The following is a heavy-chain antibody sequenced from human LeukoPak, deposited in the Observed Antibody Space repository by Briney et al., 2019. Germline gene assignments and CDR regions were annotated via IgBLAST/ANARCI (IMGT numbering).Heavy chain of an antibody. J-gene: IGHJ4*01. CDR2: INPNSGGT. D-gene: IGHD1-7*01. V-gene: IGHV1-2*02. Sequence: ASVKVSCKASGYTFTGYYMHWVRQAPGQGLEWMGWINPNSGGTNYAQKFQGRVTMTRDTSISTAYMELSRLRSDDTAVYYCASDGPNWSITGTTPYFDYWGQGTLVTVSS. CDR1: GYTFTGYY. CDR3: ASDGPNWSITGTTPYFDY.